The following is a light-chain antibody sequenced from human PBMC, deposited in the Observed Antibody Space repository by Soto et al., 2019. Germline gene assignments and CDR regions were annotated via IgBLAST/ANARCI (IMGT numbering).Light chain of an antibody. J-gene: IGKJ1*01. Sequence: EMVMTQSPATLSVSLGERATLSCRASQSISTTLVWYQQKPGQAPRLLIYDASTRATGIPARFSGSGSGSEFTLTISSLQSEDFAVYYCQQHDQGWTFGQGTKVEIK. CDR3: QQHDQGWT. CDR2: DAS. CDR1: QSISTT. V-gene: IGKV3-15*01.